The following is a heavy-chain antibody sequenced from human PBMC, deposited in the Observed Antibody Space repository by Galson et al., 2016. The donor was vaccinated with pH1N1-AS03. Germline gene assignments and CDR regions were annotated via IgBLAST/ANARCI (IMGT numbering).Heavy chain of an antibody. CDR1: GFSITTSGAR. Sequence: PALVKPTQTLTLTCTFSGFSITTSGARMTWIRQPPGKALEWLGRIDSNDEKFYSTSLETRLTISRDIFKNQVVLTMTNMDPVDTGTYYCARIRLWNTGLDVWGQGTTVTVSS. V-gene: IGHV2-70*04. CDR3: ARIRLWNTGLDV. CDR2: IDSNDEK. J-gene: IGHJ6*02. D-gene: IGHD1/OR15-1a*01.